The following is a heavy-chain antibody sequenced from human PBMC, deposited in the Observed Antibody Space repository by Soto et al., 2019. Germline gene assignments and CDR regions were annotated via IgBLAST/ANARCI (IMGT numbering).Heavy chain of an antibody. V-gene: IGHV4-59*01. D-gene: IGHD5-18*01. CDR1: GGSISSYY. CDR3: ARGHRGYSYGINWFDP. CDR2: IYYSGST. Sequence: SETRSLTCTVSGGSISSYYWGWIRQPPGKGLEWVGYIYYSGSTNYNPSLKSRVPISVDKSKNQFYLKLSSVTAADTAVYYCARGHRGYSYGINWFDPWGQGTLVTVSS. J-gene: IGHJ5*02.